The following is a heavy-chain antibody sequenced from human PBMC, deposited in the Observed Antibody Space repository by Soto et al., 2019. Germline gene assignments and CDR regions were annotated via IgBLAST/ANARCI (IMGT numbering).Heavy chain of an antibody. Sequence: QITLKESGPTLVKPTQTLTLTCTFSGFSLSTSGVGVGWIRQPPGKALEWLALIYWDDDKRYSPSLKSRLTITKDTSKNQVVLTMTNMDPVDTATYYCALLVPAAEGMDWFDPWGQGTLVTVSS. D-gene: IGHD2-2*01. V-gene: IGHV2-5*02. J-gene: IGHJ5*02. CDR1: GFSLSTSGVG. CDR3: ALLVPAAEGMDWFDP. CDR2: IYWDDDK.